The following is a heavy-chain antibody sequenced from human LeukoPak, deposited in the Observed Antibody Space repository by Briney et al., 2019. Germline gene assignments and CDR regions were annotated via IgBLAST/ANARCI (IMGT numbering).Heavy chain of an antibody. CDR2: INPNSGGT. V-gene: IGHV1-2*02. CDR1: GYTFTGYY. J-gene: IGHJ3*02. Sequence: GASVKVSCKASGYTFTGYYMHWVRQAPGQGVEWMGWINPNSGGTNYAQKLQGRVTMTRDTSISTAYMELSRLRSDDTAVYYCARDREEEELLWFGETGDAFDIWGQGTMVTVSS. D-gene: IGHD3-10*01. CDR3: ARDREEEELLWFGETGDAFDI.